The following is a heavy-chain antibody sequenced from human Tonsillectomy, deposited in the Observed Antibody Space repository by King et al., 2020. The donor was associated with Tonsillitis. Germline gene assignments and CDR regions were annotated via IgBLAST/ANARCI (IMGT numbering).Heavy chain of an antibody. J-gene: IGHJ4*02. Sequence: VQLVESGGGLVKPGGSLRLSCAASGFTFSYYSMNWVRQAPGKGLEWVSSISSSSTDIYYADSVKGRFTISRDNAKNSLYLQMNSLRAEDTSVYYFARGDYYDTSGFADYWGQGTLVTVSS. CDR2: ISSSSTDI. CDR1: GFTFSYYS. D-gene: IGHD3-22*01. CDR3: ARGDYYDTSGFADY. V-gene: IGHV3-21*01.